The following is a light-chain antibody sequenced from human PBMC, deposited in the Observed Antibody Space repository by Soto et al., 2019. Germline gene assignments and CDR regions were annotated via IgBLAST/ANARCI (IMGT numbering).Light chain of an antibody. CDR1: QDISNW. V-gene: IGKV1D-16*01. CDR3: QQYNSYSPS. CDR2: AAS. J-gene: IGKJ1*01. Sequence: DIQMTQSPSSVSASVGDRVTISCRASQDISNWLAWYQQKPGEAPKFLIYAASNLQSGVPSRFSGSGSGTEFTLTISSLQPDDFATYYCQQYNSYSPSFGQGTKVEIK.